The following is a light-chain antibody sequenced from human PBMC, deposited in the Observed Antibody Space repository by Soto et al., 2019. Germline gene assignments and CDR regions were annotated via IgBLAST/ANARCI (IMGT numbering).Light chain of an antibody. Sequence: IPPPDSLSGTLQARATINCKSSQGVLYCSNNKNFLAWYQQKPGQPLKQLTCWASTRESGVPDRFSDSGSGRDFTLTISILQSKHVAVYYSLYYYSQYQTFGQGTKVDIK. CDR3: LYYYSQYQT. J-gene: IGKJ1*01. CDR2: WAS. CDR1: QGVLYCSNNKNF. V-gene: IGKV4-1*01.